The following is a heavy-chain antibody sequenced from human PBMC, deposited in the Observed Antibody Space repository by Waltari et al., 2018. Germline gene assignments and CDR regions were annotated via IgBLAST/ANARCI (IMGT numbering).Heavy chain of an antibody. V-gene: IGHV3-49*04. D-gene: IGHD6-19*01. CDR2: IRSKAYGGTT. Sequence: EVQLVESGGGLVQRGRSLRLSCTASGFTLGDYAMSRARQHPGKGLEWVGFIRSKAYGGTTEYAASVKGRFTISRDDSKSIAYLQMNSLKTEDTAVYYCTRVPGIAVAGMDYWGQGTLVTVSS. CDR3: TRVPGIAVAGMDY. J-gene: IGHJ4*02. CDR1: GFTLGDYA.